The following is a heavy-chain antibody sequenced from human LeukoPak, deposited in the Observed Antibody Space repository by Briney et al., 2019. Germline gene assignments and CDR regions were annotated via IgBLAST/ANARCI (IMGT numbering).Heavy chain of an antibody. J-gene: IGHJ6*02. D-gene: IGHD1-26*01. CDR3: ARASERVSYYYYGMDV. Sequence: GGSLRLSCAASGFTLSSYAMHWVRQAPGKGLEWVAVISYDGSNKYYADSVKGRFTISRDNSKNTLYLQMNSLRAEDTAVYYCARASERVSYYYYGMDVWGQGTTVTVSS. CDR2: ISYDGSNK. CDR1: GFTLSSYA. V-gene: IGHV3-30-3*01.